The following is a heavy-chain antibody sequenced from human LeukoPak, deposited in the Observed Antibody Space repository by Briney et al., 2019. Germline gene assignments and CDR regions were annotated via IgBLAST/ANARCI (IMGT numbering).Heavy chain of an antibody. D-gene: IGHD2-8*01. CDR1: GASLNGHY. V-gene: IGHV4-34*01. CDR2: GSDVGAT. J-gene: IGHJ5*02. Sequence: SETLSLTCAVSGASLNGHYWSWIRQPPGKGLEWIGEGSDVGATKKNPSLKSRVTISADTSKNQFSLKLSSVTAADTAVYYCAQNGQSGFSFDPWGQGTLVTVSS. CDR3: AQNGQSGFSFDP.